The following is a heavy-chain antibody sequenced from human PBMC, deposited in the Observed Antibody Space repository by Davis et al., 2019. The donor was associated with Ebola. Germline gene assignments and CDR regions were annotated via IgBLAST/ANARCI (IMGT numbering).Heavy chain of an antibody. J-gene: IGHJ6*02. Sequence: SETLSLTCTVSGGSISSYYWSWIRQPPGKGLEWIGYIYYSGSTNYNPSLKSRVTISVDTSKNQFSLKLSSVTAADTAVYYCARVGRLRYFDQPYYYDGMDVWGQGTTVTVSS. V-gene: IGHV4-59*01. D-gene: IGHD3-9*01. CDR1: GGSISSYY. CDR2: IYYSGST. CDR3: ARVGRLRYFDQPYYYDGMDV.